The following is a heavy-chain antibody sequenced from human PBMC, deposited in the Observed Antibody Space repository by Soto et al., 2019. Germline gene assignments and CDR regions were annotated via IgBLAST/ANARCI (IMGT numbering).Heavy chain of an antibody. Sequence: GGSLRLSCAASGSTFSNYGMHWVRQAPGKGLEWVAVISYDGSNKYYADSVKGRFTISRDNSKNTLYLQMNSLRAEDTALYYCAKGRSYYYYYGVDVWGQGTTVTVSS. CDR2: ISYDGSNK. CDR1: GSTFSNYG. V-gene: IGHV3-30*18. CDR3: AKGRSYYYYYGVDV. J-gene: IGHJ6*02.